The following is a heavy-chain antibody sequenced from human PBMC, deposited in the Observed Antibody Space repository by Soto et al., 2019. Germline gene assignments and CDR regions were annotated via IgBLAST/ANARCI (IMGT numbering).Heavy chain of an antibody. CDR3: ARGIDDNASFGMDV. CDR1: GFTVSSNY. CDR2: IYSGGST. J-gene: IGHJ6*02. V-gene: IGHV3-53*01. Sequence: PGGSLRLSCAASGFTVSSNYMSWVRQAPGKGLEWVSVIYSGGSTYYADSVKGRFTISRDNSKNTLYLQLNSLRAEDTAVYYCARGIDDNASFGMDVWGQGTTVTVSS. D-gene: IGHD1-1*01.